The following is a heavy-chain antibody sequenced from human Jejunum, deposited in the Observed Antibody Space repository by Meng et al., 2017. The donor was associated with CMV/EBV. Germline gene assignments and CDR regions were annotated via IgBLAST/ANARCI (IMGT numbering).Heavy chain of an antibody. Sequence: KGSGYTFTNYWIGWVRQMPGKDLECMGIIYPGDPDTTYSPSLQGQVTISADKSINTAYLQWSSLQASDTAMYYCARSTTVTDFDSWGQGTLVTVSS. CDR2: IYPGDPDT. J-gene: IGHJ4*02. D-gene: IGHD4-11*01. CDR1: GYTFTNYW. V-gene: IGHV5-51*01. CDR3: ARSTTVTDFDS.